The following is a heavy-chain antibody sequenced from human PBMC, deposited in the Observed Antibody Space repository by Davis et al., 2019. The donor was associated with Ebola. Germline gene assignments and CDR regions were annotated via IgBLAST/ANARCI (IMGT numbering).Heavy chain of an antibody. Sequence: SETLSLTCAVYGGSFSGYYCSWIRQPPGKGLEWVGEINHSGSTNYNPSLKSRVTISVDTSKNQFSLKLSSVTAADTAVYYCARHLHYYDSSGYYYYWGQGTLVTVSS. D-gene: IGHD3-22*01. CDR2: INHSGST. V-gene: IGHV4-34*01. CDR1: GGSFSGYY. J-gene: IGHJ4*02. CDR3: ARHLHYYDSSGYYYY.